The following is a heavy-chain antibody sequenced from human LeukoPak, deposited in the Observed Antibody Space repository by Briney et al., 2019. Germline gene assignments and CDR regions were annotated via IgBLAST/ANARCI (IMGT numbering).Heavy chain of an antibody. J-gene: IGHJ6*03. Sequence: GGSLRLSCAASGFTFTTYSMNWVRQAPGKGLEWVSSVSSSSSYIYYADSVKGRFTISRDNAKKSVYLQMNSLRAEDTAVYYCARAYSERYGLGYYYMDVWGKGTTVTISS. D-gene: IGHD1-26*01. CDR3: ARAYSERYGLGYYYMDV. CDR1: GFTFTTYS. CDR2: VSSSSSYI. V-gene: IGHV3-21*01.